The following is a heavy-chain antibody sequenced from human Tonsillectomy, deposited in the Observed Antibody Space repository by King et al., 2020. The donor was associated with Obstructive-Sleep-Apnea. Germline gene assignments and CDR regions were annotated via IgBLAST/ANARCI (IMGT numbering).Heavy chain of an antibody. V-gene: IGHV3-30*18. Sequence: VQLVESGGGVVQPGRSLRLSCAASGFTFSSYGMHWVRQAPGKGLEWVAVISYDGSNKYYADSVKGRFTISRDNSKNTLYLQMNSLRAEDTAVYYCAKDLSSSWTFDYWGQGTLVTVSS. D-gene: IGHD6-13*01. CDR3: AKDLSSSWTFDY. CDR1: GFTFSSYG. CDR2: ISYDGSNK. J-gene: IGHJ4*02.